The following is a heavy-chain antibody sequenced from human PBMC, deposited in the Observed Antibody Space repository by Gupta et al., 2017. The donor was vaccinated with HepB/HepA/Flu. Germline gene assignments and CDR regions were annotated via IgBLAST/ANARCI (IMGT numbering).Heavy chain of an antibody. CDR2: ISISENTT. CDR3: ARTLTSFYYMDV. CDR1: GFTLNDYD. J-gene: IGHJ6*04. V-gene: IGHV3-11*04. D-gene: IGHD3-10*01. Sequence: QVQLVESGGGLVKPGGSLTLSCTASGFTLNDYDMSWIRQAPGKGLEWISNISISENTTFYADSVKGRVTLSRDNPNNSLYLQMNSLKVEDTAVYYCARTLTSFYYMDVWGKGTPVTVSS.